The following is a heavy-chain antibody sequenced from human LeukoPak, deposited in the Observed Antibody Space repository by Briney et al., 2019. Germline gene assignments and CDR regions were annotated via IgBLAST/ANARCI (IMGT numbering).Heavy chain of an antibody. D-gene: IGHD2-15*01. CDR3: ARVGGSSRFDY. J-gene: IGHJ4*02. Sequence: ASVKVSCKASGYTFTGYYIHWVRQAPGQGLEWMGWINPNNGDTNYAQKFQGRVTMTRDTSVSTAYMELSRLRSDDTAVYYCARVGGSSRFDYWGQGTLVTVSS. CDR2: INPNNGDT. CDR1: GYTFTGYY. V-gene: IGHV1-2*02.